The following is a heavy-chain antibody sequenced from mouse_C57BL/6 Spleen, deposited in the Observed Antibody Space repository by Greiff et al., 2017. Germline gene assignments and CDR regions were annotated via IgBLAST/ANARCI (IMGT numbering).Heavy chain of an antibody. CDR1: GYTFTDYY. CDR2: INPNNGGT. V-gene: IGHV1-26*01. Sequence: EVQLQQSGPELVKPGASVKISCKASGYTFTDYYMNWVKQSHGKSLEWIGDINPNNGGTSYNQKFKGKATLTVDKSSSTAYMELRSLTSEDSAVYYCATPWVFDYWGQGTTLTVSS. CDR3: ATPWVFDY. D-gene: IGHD4-1*01. J-gene: IGHJ2*01.